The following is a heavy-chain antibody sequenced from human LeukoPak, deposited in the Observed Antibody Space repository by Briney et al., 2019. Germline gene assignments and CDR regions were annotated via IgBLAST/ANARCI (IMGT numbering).Heavy chain of an antibody. Sequence: AGGSLRLSCVASGLTFGSYSMNWVRQAPGKGLEWISYISSSSSTIYYADSVKGRFTISRDNAKNSLYLQMNSLRAEDTAVYYCASGKGHDFWSGYLSWFDPWGQGTLVTVSS. J-gene: IGHJ5*02. V-gene: IGHV3-48*04. CDR3: ASGKGHDFWSGYLSWFDP. CDR2: ISSSSSTI. CDR1: GLTFGSYS. D-gene: IGHD3-3*01.